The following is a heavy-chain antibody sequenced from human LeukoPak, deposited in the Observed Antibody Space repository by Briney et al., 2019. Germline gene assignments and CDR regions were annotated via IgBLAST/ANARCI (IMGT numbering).Heavy chain of an antibody. CDR1: GGSISSYY. CDR2: IYSSGST. D-gene: IGHD3-10*01. J-gene: IGHJ6*03. Sequence: PSETLSLTCTVSGGSISSYYWSWIRQPAGKGLEWIGHIYSSGSTNYNPSLKSRVTISVDTSKNQFSLKLGSVTAADTAVYYCARDPGLMVRGSRRGYDGNYYYMDVWGIGTTVTISS. V-gene: IGHV4-4*07. CDR3: ARDPGLMVRGSRRGYDGNYYYMDV.